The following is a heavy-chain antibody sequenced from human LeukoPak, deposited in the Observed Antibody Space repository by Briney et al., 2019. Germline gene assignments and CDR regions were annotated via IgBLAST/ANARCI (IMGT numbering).Heavy chain of an antibody. D-gene: IGHD2-15*01. CDR3: AKRGYCRGGTCFSHDAFDI. CDR2: ISYDGSNK. Sequence: GGSLRLSCAASRFTFSSYSMNWVRQAPGKGLEWVAVISYDGSNKYYADSVKGRFTISRDNSKNTLYLQMNSLRAEDTAVYYCAKRGYCRGGTCFSHDAFDIWGQGTMVTVSS. CDR1: RFTFSSYS. V-gene: IGHV3-30*18. J-gene: IGHJ3*02.